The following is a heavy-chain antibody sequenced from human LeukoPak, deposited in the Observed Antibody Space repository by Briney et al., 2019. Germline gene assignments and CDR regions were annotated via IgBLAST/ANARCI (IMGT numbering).Heavy chain of an antibody. D-gene: IGHD3-10*01. J-gene: IGHJ4*02. CDR1: GFSFSSYV. Sequence: GGSLRLSCAASGFSFSSYVMNWVRQAPGKGLERVSGISGSGVSTYYAESVKGRFTISRDNSKNTVSLQMNSLRAEDTAVYYCAKDRYGSDPKDNWGQGTLVTVSS. CDR3: AKDRYGSDPKDN. CDR2: ISGSGVST. V-gene: IGHV3-23*01.